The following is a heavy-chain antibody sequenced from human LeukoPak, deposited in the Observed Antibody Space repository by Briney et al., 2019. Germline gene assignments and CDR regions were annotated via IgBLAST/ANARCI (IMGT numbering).Heavy chain of an antibody. CDR3: ARGGSGWHYFDS. V-gene: IGHV4-4*07. CDR1: GGSIRNYY. J-gene: IGHJ4*02. Sequence: SETLSLTCTVSGGSIRNYYWTWIWQSAGKGLEWIGRIHISGNTDFNPSLKSRVTMSVDMSKNQFSLNLSSVTAADTAVYYCARGGSGWHYFDSWGQGILVTVST. CDR2: IHISGNT. D-gene: IGHD6-25*01.